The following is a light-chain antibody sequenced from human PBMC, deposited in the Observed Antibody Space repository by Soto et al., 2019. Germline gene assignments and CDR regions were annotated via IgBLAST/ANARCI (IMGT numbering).Light chain of an antibody. V-gene: IGKV3-20*01. J-gene: IGKJ2*01. CDR1: QSVSSTY. Sequence: EIVLTQSPGTLSLSPGERVTLSCRASQSVSSTYLAWYQQKPGQAPRLLIYGASSRATGIPDRFSGSGSGTDFTLTISTLEPEDFAVYYCQQYDNSLYTFGQGTKLEIK. CDR2: GAS. CDR3: QQYDNSLYT.